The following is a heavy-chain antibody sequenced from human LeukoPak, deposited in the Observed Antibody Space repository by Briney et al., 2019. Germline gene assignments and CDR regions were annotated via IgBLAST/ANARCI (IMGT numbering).Heavy chain of an antibody. V-gene: IGHV4-59*01. J-gene: IGHJ5*02. CDR3: ARAIVDTAMEHNWFDP. Sequence: PSETLSLTCTVSGGSISSYYWSWIRQPPGKGLEWIGYIYYSGSTNYNPSLKSRVTISVDTSKNQFSLKPSSVTAADTAVYYCARAIVDTAMEHNWFDPWGQGTLVTVSS. D-gene: IGHD5-18*01. CDR1: GGSISSYY. CDR2: IYYSGST.